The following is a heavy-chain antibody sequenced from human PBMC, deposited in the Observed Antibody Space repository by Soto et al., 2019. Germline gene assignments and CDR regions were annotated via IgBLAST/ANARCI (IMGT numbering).Heavy chain of an antibody. CDR2: IYYSGST. D-gene: IGHD3-10*01. V-gene: IGHV4-31*03. CDR3: AGARMVRGIIYYYGMDV. J-gene: IGHJ6*02. CDR1: GGSISSDGNY. Sequence: SETLSLTCTVSGGSISSDGNYWSWIRQHQGKGLEWIGYIYYSGSTNYNPSLKSRVTISVDTSKNQFSLKLNSVTAADTAVYYCAGARMVRGIIYYYGMDVWGQGTTVTVSS.